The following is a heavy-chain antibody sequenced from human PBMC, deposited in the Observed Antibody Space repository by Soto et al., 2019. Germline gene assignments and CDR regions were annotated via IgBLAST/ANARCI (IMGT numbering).Heavy chain of an antibody. CDR2: IYYSGST. CDR3: ARGTLGSGRYTPLNWFDP. Sequence: QVQLQESGPGLVKPSQTLSLTCTVSGGSISSGDYYWSWIRQPPGKGLEWIGYIYYSGSTYYNPSLKSRVTISVGTSKNQYSLKLSSVTAADAAVYYCARGTLGSGRYTPLNWFDPWGQGTLVTVSS. V-gene: IGHV4-30-4*01. CDR1: GGSISSGDYY. D-gene: IGHD3-10*01. J-gene: IGHJ5*02.